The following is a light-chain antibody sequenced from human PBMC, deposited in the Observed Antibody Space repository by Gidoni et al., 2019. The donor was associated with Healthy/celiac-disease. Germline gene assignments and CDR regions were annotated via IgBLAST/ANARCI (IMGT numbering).Light chain of an antibody. CDR3: QSYDSSTVV. CDR1: SGSIASNY. J-gene: IGLJ2*01. CDR2: EDN. V-gene: IGLV6-57*04. Sequence: NFMLTQPHSVSESPGQTVTISCTRSSGSIASNYVPWYQQRPGSAPTTVIYEDNQRPSGVPDRFSGSIDSSSNSASLTISGLKTDDEADYYWQSYDSSTVVFGGGTKLTVL.